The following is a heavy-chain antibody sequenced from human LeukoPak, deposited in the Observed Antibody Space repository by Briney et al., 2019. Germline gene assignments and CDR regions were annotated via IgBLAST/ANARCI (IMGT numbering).Heavy chain of an antibody. Sequence: PSETLSLTCTVSGGSISSYYWSWIRQPPGKGLEWIGYIYYSGSTNYNPSLKSRVTISVDTSKNQFSLKLSSVTAADTAVYYCARELTGDGAFDIWAKGQWSPSLQ. J-gene: IGHJ3*02. D-gene: IGHD7-27*01. CDR3: ARELTGDGAFDI. CDR2: IYYSGST. CDR1: GGSISSYY. V-gene: IGHV4-59*01.